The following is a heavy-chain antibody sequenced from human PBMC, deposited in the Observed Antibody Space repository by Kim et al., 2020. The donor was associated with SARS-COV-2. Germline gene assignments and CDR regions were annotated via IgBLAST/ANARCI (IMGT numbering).Heavy chain of an antibody. CDR2: ISAGGDRT. V-gene: IGHV3-23*01. D-gene: IGHD6-13*01. CDR1: GFTFSSYA. J-gene: IGHJ4*03. Sequence: GGSLRLSCTVSGFTFSSYAMTWVRQAPGKGLEWVSSISAGGDRTYYADSVKGRVTISRDNSKNTLYLQISTLSAEDTALYYCAKAWQRLVWGYSDYWGQGTLVTVSS. CDR3: AKAWQRLVWGYSDY.